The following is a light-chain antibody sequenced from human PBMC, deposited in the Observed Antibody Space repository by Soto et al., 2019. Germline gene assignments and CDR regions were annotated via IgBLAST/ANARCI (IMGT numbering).Light chain of an antibody. CDR2: DAS. Sequence: EIVLTQSPATLSLSPGERATLSCRASQSVSSYLAWYQQKPGQAPRLLIYDASSRATGIPARFSGSGSGTDFTLTTSSLEPEDFAIYYCQQRSNWITFGQGTRLEIE. V-gene: IGKV3-11*01. CDR3: QQRSNWIT. CDR1: QSVSSY. J-gene: IGKJ5*01.